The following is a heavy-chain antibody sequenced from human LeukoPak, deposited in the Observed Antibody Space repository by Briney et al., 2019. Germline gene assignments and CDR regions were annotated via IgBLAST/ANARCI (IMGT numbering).Heavy chain of an antibody. J-gene: IGHJ4*02. CDR1: GGSISSYY. V-gene: IGHV4-59*01. D-gene: IGHD6-6*01. CDR3: ARGLAARRFDY. CDR2: IYYSGST. Sequence: SETLSLTCTVSGGSISSYYWSWIRQPPGKGLGWIGYIYYSGSTNYNPSLKSRVTISVDTSKNQFSLKLSSVTAADTAVYYCARGLAARRFDYWGQGTLVTVSS.